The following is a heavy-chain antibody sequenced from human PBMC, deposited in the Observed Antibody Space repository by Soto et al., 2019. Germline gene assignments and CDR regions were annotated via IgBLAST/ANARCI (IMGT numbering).Heavy chain of an antibody. CDR2: IFYTGST. D-gene: IGHD3-22*01. Sequence: SETLSLTCAVSGYSISNTNWWGWIRQPPGKGLEWIGYIFYTGSTYYNPSLRSRVTMSLDTSKNQFSLKLSSVTAVDTAVYYCARQGSYYDSSGYFDYWGQGTLVTVSS. CDR1: GYSISNTNW. V-gene: IGHV4-28*01. CDR3: ARQGSYYDSSGYFDY. J-gene: IGHJ4*02.